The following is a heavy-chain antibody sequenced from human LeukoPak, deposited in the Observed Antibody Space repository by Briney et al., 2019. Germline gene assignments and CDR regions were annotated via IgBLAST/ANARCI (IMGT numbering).Heavy chain of an antibody. CDR3: ARATIVVVTATHGDAFDI. CDR2: IYYSGST. J-gene: IGHJ3*02. Sequence: SETLSLTCTVSGDSISSYYWSWIRQPPGKGLEWIGYIYYSGSTDYNPSLKSRVTISVDTSTSTVYMELSSLRSEDTAVYYCARATIVVVTATHGDAFDIWGQGTMVTVSS. D-gene: IGHD2-21*02. V-gene: IGHV4-59*01. CDR1: GDSISSYY.